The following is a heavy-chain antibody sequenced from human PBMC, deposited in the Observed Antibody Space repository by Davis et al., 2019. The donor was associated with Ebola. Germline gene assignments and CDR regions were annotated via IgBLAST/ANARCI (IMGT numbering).Heavy chain of an antibody. V-gene: IGHV1-2*06. CDR3: AREEGLRWERHYNHGLDF. CDR2: ISPNTGGT. CDR1: GYTFTDYY. J-gene: IGHJ6*04. D-gene: IGHD4-23*01. Sequence: ASVKVSCKASGYTFTDYYIHWVRQAPGQGLEWMGRISPNTGGTNYAPKFQGRVTMTRDTSITTAYLELSRLRSDASAIYYCAREEGLRWERHYNHGLDFWGTGTTVTVSS.